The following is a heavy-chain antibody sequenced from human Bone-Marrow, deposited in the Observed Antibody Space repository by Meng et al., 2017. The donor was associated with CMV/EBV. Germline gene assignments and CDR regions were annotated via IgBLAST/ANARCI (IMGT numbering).Heavy chain of an antibody. V-gene: IGHV1-69*01. D-gene: IGHD3-16*01. CDR3: AWGGRWYRFDY. J-gene: IGHJ4*02. Sequence: LGRFRGEVKKLGSSVKCPCKVPGGTLSSYASTWVRQAPGQGLEWMGGIIPIFCPANYAQKFQGRVTITADESTSTAYMELSSLRSEDTAVYYCAWGGRWYRFDYWGQGTLVTGSS. CDR2: IIPIFCPA. CDR1: GGTLSSYA.